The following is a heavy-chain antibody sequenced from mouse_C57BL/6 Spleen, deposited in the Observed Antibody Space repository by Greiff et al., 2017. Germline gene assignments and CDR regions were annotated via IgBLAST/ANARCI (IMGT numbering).Heavy chain of an antibody. D-gene: IGHD1-1*01. CDR1: GYTFTSYW. CDR2: IDPSDSET. J-gene: IGHJ2*01. V-gene: IGHV1-52*01. Sequence: QVQLQQSGAELVRPGSSVKLSCKASGYTFTSYWMHWVKQRPIQGLEWIGNIDPSDSETHYNQKFKDKATLTVDKSSSTAYMQLSSLTSEDSAVYYCARGGITTFGFFDYWGQGTTLTVSS. CDR3: ARGGITTFGFFDY.